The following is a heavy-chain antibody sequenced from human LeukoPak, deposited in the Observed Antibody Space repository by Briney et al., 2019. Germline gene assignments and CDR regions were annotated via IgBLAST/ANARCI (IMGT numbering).Heavy chain of an antibody. CDR1: GYTFTDYY. J-gene: IGHJ3*02. Sequence: ASVKVSCKASGYTFTDYYMHWVRQAPGQGLEWMGRINPYSGGTNYAQKFQGRVTMTRDTSISTAYMELSRLRSDDTAVYYCARDWPNDAFDIWGQGTMVTVSS. CDR3: ARDWPNDAFDI. V-gene: IGHV1-2*06. CDR2: INPYSGGT.